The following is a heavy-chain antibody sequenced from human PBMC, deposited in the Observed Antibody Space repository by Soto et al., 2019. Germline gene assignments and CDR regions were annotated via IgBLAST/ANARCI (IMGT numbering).Heavy chain of an antibody. CDR2: IYPGDSDI. V-gene: IGHV5-51*01. D-gene: IGHD5-12*01. J-gene: IGHJ4*02. Sequence: PGESLKISCKVSGYSFPNYWIGWVRQMPGKGLEWMGIIYPGDSDIRYSPSFQGQVTISADKSISTAYLQWRSLKASDTAMYYCARRDGYKIDYWGQGTPVTVSS. CDR3: ARRDGYKIDY. CDR1: GYSFPNYW.